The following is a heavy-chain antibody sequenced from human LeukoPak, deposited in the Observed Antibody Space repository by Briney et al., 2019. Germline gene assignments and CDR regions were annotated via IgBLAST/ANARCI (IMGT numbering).Heavy chain of an antibody. CDR3: ARGGYYGSGNDFRFDP. Sequence: KASETLSLTCTVSGGSISSSSYYWGWIRQPPGKGLEWIGSIYYSGSTYYNPSLKSRVTISVDTSKNQFSLKLSSVTAADTAVYYCARGGYYGSGNDFRFDPWGQGTLVTVSS. J-gene: IGHJ5*02. V-gene: IGHV4-39*07. D-gene: IGHD3-10*01. CDR2: IYYSGST. CDR1: GGSISSSSYY.